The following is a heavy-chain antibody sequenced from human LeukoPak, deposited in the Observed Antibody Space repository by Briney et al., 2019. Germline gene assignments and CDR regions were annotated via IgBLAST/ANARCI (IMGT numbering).Heavy chain of an antibody. Sequence: GASVKVSCKASGYTFTCYGISWVRQAPGQGLEWMGWISAYNGNTNYAQKLQGRVTMTTDTSTSTAYMELRSLRSDDTAVYYCARVGCSSTSCPSPDYWGQGTLVTVSS. D-gene: IGHD2-2*01. CDR3: ARVGCSSTSCPSPDY. CDR1: GYTFTCYG. V-gene: IGHV1-18*01. J-gene: IGHJ4*02. CDR2: ISAYNGNT.